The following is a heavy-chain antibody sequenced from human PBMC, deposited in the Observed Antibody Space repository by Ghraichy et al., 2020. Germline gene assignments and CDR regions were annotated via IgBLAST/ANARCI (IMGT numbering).Heavy chain of an antibody. CDR2: IYYSGST. J-gene: IGHJ4*02. V-gene: IGHV4-59*01. CDR3: ARVGRCGGDCGLDY. CDR1: GGSISSYY. D-gene: IGHD2-21*02. Sequence: ENLSLTCTVSGGSISSYYWSWIRQPPGKGLEWIGYIYYSGSTNYNPSLKSRVTISVDTSKNQFSLKLSSVTAADTAMYYCARVGRCGGDCGLDYWGQGTLVTVSS.